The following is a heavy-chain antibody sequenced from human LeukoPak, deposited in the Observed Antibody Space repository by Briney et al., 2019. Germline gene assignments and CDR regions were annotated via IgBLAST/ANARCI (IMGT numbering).Heavy chain of an antibody. V-gene: IGHV4-39*01. D-gene: IGHD1-7*01. CDR2: ISDSGNS. Sequence: SETLSLTCTVSGGSISSRSYYWGWIRQPPGKGLVWIGKISDSGNSYYSPSLRSRVTISIDTSKNQFSLKLSSVTATDTAVYYCAKFDKYNWNYGAFDIWGQGTMVTVSS. CDR1: GGSISSRSYY. J-gene: IGHJ3*02. CDR3: AKFDKYNWNYGAFDI.